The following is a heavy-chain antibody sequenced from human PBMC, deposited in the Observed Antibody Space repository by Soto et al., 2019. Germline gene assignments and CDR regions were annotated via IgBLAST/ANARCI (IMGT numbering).Heavy chain of an antibody. CDR2: SNSNSGNS. J-gene: IGHJ4*02. CDR3: VLPGVFDH. D-gene: IGHD3-3*01. V-gene: IGHV1-8*01. CDR1: GYTFTSYN. Sequence: GASVKVSCKASGYTFTSYNINWVRQAPGQGLEWVAGSNSNSGNSDHAQKFQGRLTVTRDTSISTAYMELSSLRSDDTAVYYCVLPGVFDHWGPGTLVTVPS.